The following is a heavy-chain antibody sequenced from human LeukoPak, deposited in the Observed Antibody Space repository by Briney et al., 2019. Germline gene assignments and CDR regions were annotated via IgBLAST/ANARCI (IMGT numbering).Heavy chain of an antibody. CDR2: ISWDDDK. CDR1: GFSLSTSGMR. CDR3: ARDLSSGWL. J-gene: IGHJ4*02. D-gene: IGHD6-19*01. Sequence: SGPTLVTPTQTLTLTCTFSGFSLSTSGMRVSWIRQPPGNALEWLARISWDDDKFYSTSLKIRLTISKDTSKNQVVLTMTNMDPVDTAMYYCARDLSSGWLWGQGTLVTVSS. V-gene: IGHV2-70*04.